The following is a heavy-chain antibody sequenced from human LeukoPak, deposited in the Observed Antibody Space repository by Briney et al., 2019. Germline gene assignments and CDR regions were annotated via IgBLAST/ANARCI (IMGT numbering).Heavy chain of an antibody. CDR3: ARPKGYYDSSGYTDAFDI. Sequence: GESLKISCKGSGYSFTSYWIGWVRQMPGKGLEWMGIIYPGDSDTRYSPSFQGQVTLSADKSISTAHLQWSSLKASDTAMYYCARPKGYYDSSGYTDAFDIWGQGTMVTVSS. CDR1: GYSFTSYW. V-gene: IGHV5-51*01. D-gene: IGHD3-22*01. CDR2: IYPGDSDT. J-gene: IGHJ3*02.